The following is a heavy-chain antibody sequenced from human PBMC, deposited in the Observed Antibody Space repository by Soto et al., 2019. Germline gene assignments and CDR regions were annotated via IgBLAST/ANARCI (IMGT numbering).Heavy chain of an antibody. J-gene: IGHJ5*02. D-gene: IGHD1-7*01. CDR2: IYYSGST. Sequence: QVQLQESGPGLVKPSETLSLTCTVSGGSVSSGSYYWSWIRQPPGKGLEWIGYIYYSGSTNYNPSLKRRVTISVDTSKNQFSLKLSSVTAADTAVYYCASQYNWNYVGWFDPWGQGTLVTVSS. CDR1: GGSVSSGSYY. V-gene: IGHV4-61*01. CDR3: ASQYNWNYVGWFDP.